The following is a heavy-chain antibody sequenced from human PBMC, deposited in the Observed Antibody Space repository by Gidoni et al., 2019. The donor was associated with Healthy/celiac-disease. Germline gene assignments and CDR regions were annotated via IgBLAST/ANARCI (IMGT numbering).Heavy chain of an antibody. CDR2: IFSNDEN. CDR1: GFSLSNARMG. D-gene: IGHD3-10*01. CDR3: ARTPGGSESYLDY. J-gene: IGHJ4*02. Sequence: QVTLKEPGPVLVKPTETLTLTCTVPGFSLSNARMGVSWIRQPPGKALEWLAHIFSNDENSYSTSLKSRLTISKDTSKSQEVLTMTNMNPEDTATYYCARTPGGSESYLDYWGQGTLVTVSS. V-gene: IGHV2-26*01.